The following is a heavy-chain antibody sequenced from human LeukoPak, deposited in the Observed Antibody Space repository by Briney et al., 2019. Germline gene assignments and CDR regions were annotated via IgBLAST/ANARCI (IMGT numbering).Heavy chain of an antibody. CDR3: ASSYCSSTTCYDY. Sequence: WXRQPPGXGLDWIGEINHSGITKYNPSLKSRVTMSVDTSKNQFSLKLTSVTAADTAVYYCASSYCSSTTCYDYWGQGTLVTVSS. V-gene: IGHV4-34*01. CDR2: INHSGIT. J-gene: IGHJ4*02. D-gene: IGHD2-2*01.